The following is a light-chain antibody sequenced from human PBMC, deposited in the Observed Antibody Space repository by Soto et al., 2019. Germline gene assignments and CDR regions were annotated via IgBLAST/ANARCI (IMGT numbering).Light chain of an antibody. J-gene: IGKJ1*01. CDR2: GAS. CDR1: QSVSSSY. CDR3: QQYGSSPRVT. Sequence: EIVLTQSPGTLSLSPGERATLSCRASQSVSSSYLAWYQQKPDQAPRLLIYGASSRATGIPDRFSGSGSGTEFTLTISRLEPEDFAVYYCQQYGSSPRVTFGQGTKVEIK. V-gene: IGKV3-20*01.